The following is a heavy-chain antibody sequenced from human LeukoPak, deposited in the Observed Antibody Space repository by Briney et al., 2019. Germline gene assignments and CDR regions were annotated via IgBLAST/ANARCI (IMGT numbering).Heavy chain of an antibody. V-gene: IGHV3-74*01. CDR3: ARARPFDAFDI. CDR2: INGDGSNT. CDR1: GFTFRNYW. J-gene: IGHJ3*02. Sequence: GSLRLSCAASGFTFRNYWMHWVRQTLGKGLVWVSRINGDGSNTYYADSVKGRFTISRDNAKNSLYLQMNSLRAEDTAVYYCARARPFDAFDIWGQGTMVTVSS.